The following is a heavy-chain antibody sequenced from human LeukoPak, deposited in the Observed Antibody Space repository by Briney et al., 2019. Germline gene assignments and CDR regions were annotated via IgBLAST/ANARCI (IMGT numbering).Heavy chain of an antibody. D-gene: IGHD3-10*01. CDR2: IWYDGSNK. CDR1: GFTFRSYG. J-gene: IGHJ4*02. Sequence: GGSLRLSCAASGFTFRSYGMHWVRQAPGKGLEWVALIWYDGSNKYYTDSVKGRFTISGDNSKNTLYLQMNSLRAEDTAVYYCAKDRVAYYYGSGSPLYFDYWGQGTLVTVSS. V-gene: IGHV3-33*06. CDR3: AKDRVAYYYGSGSPLYFDY.